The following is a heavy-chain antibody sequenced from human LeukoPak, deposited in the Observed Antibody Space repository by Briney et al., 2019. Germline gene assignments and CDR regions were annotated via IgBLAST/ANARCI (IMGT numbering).Heavy chain of an antibody. CDR1: GYAISSAYY. CDR2: IHYTGST. CDR3: ARGYYDILTGYYHYMDV. D-gene: IGHD3-9*01. J-gene: IGHJ6*03. V-gene: IGHV4-38-2*02. Sequence: SETLSLTCTVSGYAISSAYYWGWIRQPPGKGLEWIGTIHYTGSTYYNPSLKSRVTISLDTSKNQFSLKLSSVTAADTAVYYCARGYYDILTGYYHYMDVWGKGTTVTISS.